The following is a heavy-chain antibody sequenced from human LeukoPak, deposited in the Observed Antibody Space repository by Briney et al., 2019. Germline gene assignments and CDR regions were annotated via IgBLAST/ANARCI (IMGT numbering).Heavy chain of an antibody. CDR1: GFTVSSNY. CDR3: ARGEIYYYYYYYMDV. CDR2: IYSGGST. V-gene: IGHV3-53*05. J-gene: IGHJ6*03. Sequence: GGSLRLSCAASGFTVSSNYMNWVRQAPGKGLEWVSVIYSGGSTYYADSVKGRFTISRDNSKNTLYLQMNSLRAEDTAVYYCARGEIYYYYYYYMDVWGKGTTVTVSS. D-gene: IGHD1-26*01.